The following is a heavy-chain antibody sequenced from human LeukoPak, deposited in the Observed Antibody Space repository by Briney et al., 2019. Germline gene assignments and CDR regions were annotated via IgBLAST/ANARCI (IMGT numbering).Heavy chain of an antibody. V-gene: IGHV4-34*01. CDR1: GGSFSGYY. J-gene: IGHJ6*02. Sequence: SETLSLTCAVYGGSFSGYYWSWIRQPPGKGLEWIGEINHSRSTNYNPSLKSRVTISVDTSKNQFSLKLSSVTAADTAVYYCARVRGSGSYYYYYGMDVWGQGTTVTVSS. D-gene: IGHD1-26*01. CDR3: ARVRGSGSYYYYYGMDV. CDR2: INHSRST.